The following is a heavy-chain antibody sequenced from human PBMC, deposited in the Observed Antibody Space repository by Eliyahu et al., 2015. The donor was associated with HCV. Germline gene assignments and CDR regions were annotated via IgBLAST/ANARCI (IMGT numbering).Heavy chain of an antibody. V-gene: IGHV1-69-2*01. CDR1: GYTFTDYY. CDR2: FCPEDGET. J-gene: IGHJ4*02. Sequence: EVQLVQSGAEVKKPGATVKISCKVSGYTFTDYYMHWVQQAPWKRLEWMGIFCPEDGETIYAEKFQGRVTITADTSTDTAYMELSSLRSEDTAVYYCATDSKYYYGSGVVGYWGQGTLVTVSS. CDR3: ATDSKYYYGSGVVGY. D-gene: IGHD3-10*01.